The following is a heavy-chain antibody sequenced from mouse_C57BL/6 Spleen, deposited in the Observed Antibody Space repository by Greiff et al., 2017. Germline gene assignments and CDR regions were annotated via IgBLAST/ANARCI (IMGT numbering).Heavy chain of an antibody. CDR2: IHPSDGDT. J-gene: IGHJ2*01. Sequence: QVQLQQPGAELVKPGASVKVSCKASGYTFTSYWMHWVKQRPGQGLEWIGRIHPSDGDTNYNQKFKGKATLTVDKSSSTAYMQLSSLTSEDSAVYYCASLYYDYGGFDYWGQGTTRTVSS. CDR3: ASLYYDYGGFDY. D-gene: IGHD2-4*01. CDR1: GYTFTSYW. V-gene: IGHV1-74*01.